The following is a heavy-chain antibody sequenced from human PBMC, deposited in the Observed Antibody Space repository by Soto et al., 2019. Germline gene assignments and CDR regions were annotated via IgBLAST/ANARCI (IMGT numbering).Heavy chain of an antibody. CDR1: GGSISSGNYY. Sequence: QVQLQESGPGLVKPSQTLSLSCTVAGGSISSGNYYWSWIRQHPGKGREWIGYIYYSGSTYYNPSLKSRVTISVDTSKNQFSLKLSSVTAADTAMYYCARTSYDTSGTAADPWGQGTLVTVSS. D-gene: IGHD3-22*01. CDR2: IYYSGST. CDR3: ARTSYDTSGTAADP. V-gene: IGHV4-31*03. J-gene: IGHJ5*02.